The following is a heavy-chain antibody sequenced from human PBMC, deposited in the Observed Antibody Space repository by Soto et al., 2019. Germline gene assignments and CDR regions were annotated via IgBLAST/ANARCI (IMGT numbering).Heavy chain of an antibody. D-gene: IGHD3-16*01. V-gene: IGHV3-23*01. J-gene: IGHJ4*02. CDR2: ISGSGDTT. CDR3: ARALSLGGDF. CDR1: GFIFSDYA. Sequence: EVQLLESGGTLAQPGESLRLSCAASGFIFSDYAMSWVRQAPGKGLEWVSGISGSGDTTNYAASVRGRFTISRDNSKGTLHLQRKTLRAEDTGVYHCARALSLGGDFWGRGTLVTVSS.